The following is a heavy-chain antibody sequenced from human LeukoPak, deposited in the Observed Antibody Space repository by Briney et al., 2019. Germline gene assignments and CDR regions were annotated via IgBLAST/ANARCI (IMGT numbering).Heavy chain of an antibody. CDR3: ASQGDGYNSHFHY. J-gene: IGHJ4*02. Sequence: GGSLRLSCAASGFTFSDYSMNWVRQAPGEGLEWVSSISSRSLYIHYADSVKGRFTISRDNVKNSLYLQMNSLRAEDTALYYCASQGDGYNSHFHYWGQGTLVTVSS. D-gene: IGHD5-24*01. CDR2: ISSRSLYI. CDR1: GFTFSDYS. V-gene: IGHV3-21*01.